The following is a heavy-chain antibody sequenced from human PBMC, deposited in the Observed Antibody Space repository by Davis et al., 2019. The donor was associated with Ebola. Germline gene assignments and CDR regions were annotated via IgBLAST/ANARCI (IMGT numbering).Heavy chain of an antibody. Sequence: AASVKVSCKASGYTFTTYGISWVRQAPGQGLEWMGWINAGNGDTKYSQKFQGRVTITADKSTSTAYMELSSLRSEDTAVYYCAREGCSSTSCRHYYYYGMDVWGQGTTVTVSS. CDR3: AREGCSSTSCRHYYYYGMDV. D-gene: IGHD2-2*01. CDR1: GYTFTTYG. V-gene: IGHV1-18*01. J-gene: IGHJ6*02. CDR2: INAGNGDT.